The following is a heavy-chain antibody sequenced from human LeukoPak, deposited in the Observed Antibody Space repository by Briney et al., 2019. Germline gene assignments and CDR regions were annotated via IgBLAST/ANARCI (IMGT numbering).Heavy chain of an antibody. V-gene: IGHV4-4*07. Sequence: SETLSLTCTVSGGSISGSYWNWIRQSAGKGLEWIGRIYANGGTNYNPSLRSRVSMSVDTSKNQFSLKLTSVTAADTAIYYCARDFTRNSYAVAEFFHPWGQGTLVSVSS. CDR3: ARDFTRNSYAVAEFFHP. D-gene: IGHD5-18*01. CDR1: GGSISGSY. CDR2: IYANGGT. J-gene: IGHJ1*01.